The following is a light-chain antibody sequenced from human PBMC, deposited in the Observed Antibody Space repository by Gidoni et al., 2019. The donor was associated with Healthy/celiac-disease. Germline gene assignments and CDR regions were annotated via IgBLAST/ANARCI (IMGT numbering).Light chain of an antibody. J-gene: IGKJ1*01. CDR3: MQALQTPWT. Sequence: DIVMTQSPLSLPVTTGEPASISCRSSQSLLHSNGYNYLDWYLQKPGQSPQLLIYLGSNRASGVPDRFSGSGSGTYFTLKISRVEAEDVGVYYCMQALQTPWTFGQGTKVEIK. CDR1: QSLLHSNGYNY. CDR2: LGS. V-gene: IGKV2-28*01.